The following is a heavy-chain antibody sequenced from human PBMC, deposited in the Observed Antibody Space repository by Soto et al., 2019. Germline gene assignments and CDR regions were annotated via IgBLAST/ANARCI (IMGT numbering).Heavy chain of an antibody. CDR1: GGSISSWGYY. CDR3: ARDLLGEVWVGPGIDF. CDR2: IYYSGST. V-gene: IGHV4-31*03. Sequence: PSGTLSLTCTVSGGSISSWGYYWSWIRQHPGKGLEWIGYIYYSGSTYYNPSLKSRVTISVDTSKNQFSLKLSSVTAADTAVYYCARDLLGEVWVGPGIDFWGQGTTVPVSS. J-gene: IGHJ6*02. D-gene: IGHD3-16*01.